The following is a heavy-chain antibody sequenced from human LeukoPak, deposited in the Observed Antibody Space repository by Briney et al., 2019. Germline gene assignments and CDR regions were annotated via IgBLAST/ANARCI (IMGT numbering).Heavy chain of an antibody. V-gene: IGHV5-51*01. J-gene: IGHJ4*02. Sequence: GESLKISCQGFGYSFTRQWIGWVRQMPGKGLEWMGIIYPDDSDTRYSPSFQGQVTISADKSISTAYLQWSSLRASDSAMYYCARHGKYFTGSHYFEDWGQGTLITVSS. CDR1: GYSFTRQW. CDR2: IYPDDSDT. D-gene: IGHD3-9*01. CDR3: ARHGKYFTGSHYFED.